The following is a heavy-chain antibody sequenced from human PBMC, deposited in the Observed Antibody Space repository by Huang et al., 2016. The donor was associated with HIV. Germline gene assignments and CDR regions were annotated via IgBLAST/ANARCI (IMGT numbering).Heavy chain of an antibody. Sequence: QVELVQSGAEVKRPGASVRVSCKAAGYIFTKYGINWVRQAPGQGLEWMGWISAYNGNTNYAEKLQGRVTRTRDTSATTAYMELRDVTSADTAVYYCARDHWYPLQNWFDLWGQGTLVTVSS. D-gene: IGHD1-1*01. V-gene: IGHV1-18*01. CDR3: ARDHWYPLQNWFDL. CDR2: ISAYNGNT. J-gene: IGHJ5*01. CDR1: GYIFTKYG.